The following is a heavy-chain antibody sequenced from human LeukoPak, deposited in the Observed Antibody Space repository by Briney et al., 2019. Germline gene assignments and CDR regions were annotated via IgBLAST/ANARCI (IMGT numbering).Heavy chain of an antibody. J-gene: IGHJ4*02. D-gene: IGHD3-22*01. CDR3: ARDYYDSSASATFDH. Sequence: GGSLRLSCEASGFTFSDYTMNWVRQAPGKGLEWVSSISSEKSYIKYADSVKGRFSISRDNTNNPLFLEMRSLRVDDTAVYFCARDYYDSSASATFDHWGQGKLVTVSS. CDR2: ISSEKSYI. CDR1: GFTFSDYT. V-gene: IGHV3-21*01.